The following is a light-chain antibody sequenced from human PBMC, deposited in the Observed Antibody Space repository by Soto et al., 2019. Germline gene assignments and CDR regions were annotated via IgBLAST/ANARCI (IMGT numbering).Light chain of an antibody. J-gene: IGKJ2*01. CDR3: QHSHSTPYT. CDR2: AAS. CDR1: QSIDTY. V-gene: IGKV1-39*01. Sequence: DIQMTQSPSSLSASFGERVILTCRASQSIDTYLNWYQQKPGTAPKLLMYAASTLHSGVPSRFSGSGSATDFTLTISSLQREDFATYFCQHSHSTPYTFGQGTKLEI.